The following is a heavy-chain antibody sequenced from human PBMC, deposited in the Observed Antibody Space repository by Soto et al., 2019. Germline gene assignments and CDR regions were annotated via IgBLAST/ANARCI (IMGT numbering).Heavy chain of an antibody. V-gene: IGHV1-69*13. CDR3: ARHRSYDFWSGNGARNWFDP. D-gene: IGHD3-3*01. Sequence: ASVKVSCKASGGTFSSYAISWVRQAPGQRLEWMGGIIPIFGTANYAQKFQGRVTITADEYTSTAYMELSSLRSEDTAVYYCARHRSYDFWSGNGARNWFDPWGQGTLLTVSS. J-gene: IGHJ5*02. CDR2: IIPIFGTA. CDR1: GGTFSSYA.